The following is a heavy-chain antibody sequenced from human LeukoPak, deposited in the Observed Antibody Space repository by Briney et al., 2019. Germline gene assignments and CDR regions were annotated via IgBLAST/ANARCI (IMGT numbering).Heavy chain of an antibody. J-gene: IGHJ6*04. Sequence: SETLSLTCTVSGGSISHYFWSWIRQPPGQGLEWVGYVYYRGNTIYSPSLRSRVTISVDSSKNEFSLKMTSVTAADTAVYYCARHADIAAYREGTDVWGKGTTVTVSS. V-gene: IGHV4-59*01. CDR1: GGSISHYF. CDR3: ARHADIAAYREGTDV. D-gene: IGHD2-15*01. CDR2: VYYRGNT.